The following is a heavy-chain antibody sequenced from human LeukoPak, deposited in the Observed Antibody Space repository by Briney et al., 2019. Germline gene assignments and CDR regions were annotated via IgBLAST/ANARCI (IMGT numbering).Heavy chain of an antibody. D-gene: IGHD4-23*01. CDR2: INPKSGGT. CDR3: ARGIYGGNSPLVDY. J-gene: IGHJ4*02. CDR1: GYTFTAYY. V-gene: IGHV1-2*02. Sequence: ASVKVSCKTSGYTFTAYYMHWVRQAPGQGLEWMGWINPKSGGTNYPQKFQGRVTMTRDTSISTAYMELSRLRSDDTAVYYCARGIYGGNSPLVDYWGQGTLVTVSS.